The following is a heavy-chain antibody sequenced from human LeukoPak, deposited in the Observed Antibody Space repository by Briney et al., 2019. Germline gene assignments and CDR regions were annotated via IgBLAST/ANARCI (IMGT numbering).Heavy chain of an antibody. CDR3: AKGSLWFGELLGAFDI. CDR2: ISYDGSNK. Sequence: PGGSLRLSCAASGFTFSSYGMHWVRQAPGKGLEWVAVISYDGSNKYYADSVKGRFTISRDNSKNTLYLQMNSLRAEDTAVYYCAKGSLWFGELLGAFDIWGQGTMVTVSS. D-gene: IGHD3-10*01. J-gene: IGHJ3*02. CDR1: GFTFSSYG. V-gene: IGHV3-30*18.